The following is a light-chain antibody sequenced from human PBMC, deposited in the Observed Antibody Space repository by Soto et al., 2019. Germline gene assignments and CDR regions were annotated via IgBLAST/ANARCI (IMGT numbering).Light chain of an antibody. CDR3: SSFTSAYTFV. V-gene: IGLV2-14*01. Sequence: QSALAQPASVSGSPGQSIAISCTGTSSYVGGYNYVSWYQQHPGKAPKLLISEVSIRPSGVSDRFSGSKSGNTASLTISGLQTEDEADYDCSSFTSAYTFVFGSGTKVTVL. CDR2: EVS. CDR1: SSYVGGYNY. J-gene: IGLJ1*01.